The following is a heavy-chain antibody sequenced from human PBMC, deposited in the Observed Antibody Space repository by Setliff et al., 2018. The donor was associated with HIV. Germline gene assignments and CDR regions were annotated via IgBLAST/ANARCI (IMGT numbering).Heavy chain of an antibody. CDR3: AREGADSGSGSCDY. CDR2: INHSGST. V-gene: IGHV4-34*01. CDR1: GGSFSGYY. D-gene: IGHD3-10*01. J-gene: IGHJ4*02. Sequence: SETLSLTCAVYGGSFSGYYWSWIRQPPGKGLEWIGEINHSGSTNYNPSLKSRVTISVDTSKNQFSLKLSSVTAADTAVYYCAREGADSGSGSCDYWGQGTLVTVSS.